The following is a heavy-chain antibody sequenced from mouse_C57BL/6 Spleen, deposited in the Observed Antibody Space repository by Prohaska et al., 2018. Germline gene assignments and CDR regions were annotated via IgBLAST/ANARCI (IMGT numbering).Heavy chain of an antibody. CDR3: AREGYYWYFDV. V-gene: IGHV1-26*01. CDR2: INPNNGGT. J-gene: IGHJ1*03. D-gene: IGHD2-2*01. Sequence: RVKQSHGKSLEWIGDINPNNGGTSYNQKFKGKATLTVDKSSSTAYMELRSLTSEDSAVYYCAREGYYWYFDVWGTGTTVTVSS.